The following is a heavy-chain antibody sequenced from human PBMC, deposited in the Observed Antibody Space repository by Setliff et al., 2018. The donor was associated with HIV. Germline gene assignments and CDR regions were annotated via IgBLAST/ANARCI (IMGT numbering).Heavy chain of an antibody. D-gene: IGHD3-10*02. CDR2: IGGRFDT. V-gene: IGHV3-48*01. CDR1: GFTFSDYS. CDR3: ARDTMWAFDI. Sequence: GGSLRLSCAASGFTFSDYSMNWVRQAPGKGLEWVSFIGGRFDTYYADSVRGRFTISRDNAKKSLYLQMNSLRADDTAVYYCARDTMWAFDIWGQGTLVTVSS. J-gene: IGHJ3*02.